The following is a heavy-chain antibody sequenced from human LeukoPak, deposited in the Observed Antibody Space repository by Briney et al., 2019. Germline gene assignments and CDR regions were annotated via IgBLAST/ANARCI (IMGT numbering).Heavy chain of an antibody. CDR2: INPNSGGT. CDR1: GYTFTGYY. D-gene: IGHD3-10*01. CDR3: ARDLVLFATPQYYFDY. J-gene: IGHJ4*02. V-gene: IGHV1-2*02. Sequence: ASVKVSCKASGYTFTGYYMHWVRQAPGQGLEWMGWINPNSGGTNYAQKFQGRVTMTSDTSISTAYMELSRLRSDDTAVYYCARDLVLFATPQYYFDYWGQGTLVTVSS.